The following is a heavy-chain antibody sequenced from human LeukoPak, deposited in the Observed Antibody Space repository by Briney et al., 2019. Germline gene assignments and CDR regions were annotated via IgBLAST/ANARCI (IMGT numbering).Heavy chain of an antibody. V-gene: IGHV3-69-1*02. Sequence: GGALRISCAAPGFTFSTHSMNWVPQAPGKGLEGVSSITDTSHIYDAYSVKGRFTISRDNTKNSLYLQMNSLRAEDTAVYFCARSQGGYSYGKIDYWGQGTLVTVSS. CDR1: GFTFSTHS. CDR2: ITDTSHI. J-gene: IGHJ4*02. D-gene: IGHD5-18*01. CDR3: ARSQGGYSYGKIDY.